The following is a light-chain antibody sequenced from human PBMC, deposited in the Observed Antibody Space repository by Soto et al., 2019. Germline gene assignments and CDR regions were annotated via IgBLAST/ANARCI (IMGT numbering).Light chain of an antibody. J-gene: IGKJ2*01. CDR1: QSISSW. V-gene: IGKV1-5*01. CDR2: DAS. Sequence: DIQMTQSPSTLSASVGDRVTITCRASQSISSWLAWYQQKPGKAPKLLIYDASTLESGVPSRFSGSGSGTEFTLTISSLQPDDYATYSCQHYNVYYMYTFGRGTKVDI. CDR3: QHYNVYYMYT.